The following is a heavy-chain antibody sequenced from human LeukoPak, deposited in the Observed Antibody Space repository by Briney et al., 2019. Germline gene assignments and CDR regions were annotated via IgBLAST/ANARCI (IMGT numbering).Heavy chain of an antibody. CDR3: ARASFYYDSSAYGGLVD. V-gene: IGHV1-46*01. Sequence: ASVQVSCQASGYTFTSYYMHWVRQAPGQGLEWMGIINPSGGSTSYAQKFQGRVTITADESTSTAYMELSSLRSEDTAVYYCARASFYYDSSAYGGLVDWGQGTLVTVSS. J-gene: IGHJ4*02. CDR1: GYTFTSYY. CDR2: INPSGGST. D-gene: IGHD3-22*01.